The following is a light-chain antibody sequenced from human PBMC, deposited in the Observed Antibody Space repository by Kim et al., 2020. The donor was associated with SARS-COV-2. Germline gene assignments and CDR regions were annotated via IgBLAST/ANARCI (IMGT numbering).Light chain of an antibody. CDR3: QQYTGSPIT. CDR2: DAS. CDR1: RSVRNGY. Sequence: SPGERATISCRASRSVRNGYLAWYQQKPGQAPRLLIYDASSRATGIPDRFSGSGSGTDFTLTISRLEPEDFAVYYCQQYTGSPITFGQGTRLETK. V-gene: IGKV3-20*01. J-gene: IGKJ5*01.